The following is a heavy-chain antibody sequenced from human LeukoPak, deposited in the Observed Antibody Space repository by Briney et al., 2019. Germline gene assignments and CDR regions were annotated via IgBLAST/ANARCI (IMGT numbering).Heavy chain of an antibody. J-gene: IGHJ4*02. D-gene: IGHD5-12*01. CDR2: ISYDGSNK. Sequence: GGSLRLSCAASGFSFSSYEMHRVRQAPGKGLEWVAVISYDGSNKYYADSVKGRFTISRDNSKNTLYLQMNSLRAEDTAVYYCANTWIFDYWGQGTLVTVSS. CDR3: ANTWIFDY. V-gene: IGHV3-30*18. CDR1: GFSFSSYE.